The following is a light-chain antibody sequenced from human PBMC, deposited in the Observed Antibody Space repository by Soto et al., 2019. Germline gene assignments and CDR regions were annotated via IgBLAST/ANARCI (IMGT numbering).Light chain of an antibody. Sequence: EIGIKQSPSTLSVSPGERATLSCRASQSVSSNLARYQQKPGQAPRLLIYGASTRATGVPARFSGSGSGTEFTLTISSLQSEDFAVYYCQQYNNWPWTFCQGTKVDI. CDR3: QQYNNWPWT. CDR2: GAS. J-gene: IGKJ1*01. CDR1: QSVSSN. V-gene: IGKV3-15*01.